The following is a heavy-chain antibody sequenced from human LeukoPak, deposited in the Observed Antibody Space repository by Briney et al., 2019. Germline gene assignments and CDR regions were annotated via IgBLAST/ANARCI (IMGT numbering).Heavy chain of an antibody. CDR3: ARRSQCSRTSCSKGGGFDI. V-gene: IGHV1-18*01. CDR2: ISTYNGDT. D-gene: IGHD2-2*01. CDR1: GYTFTNFG. J-gene: IGHJ3*02. Sequence: ASVKVSCKASGYTFTNFGISWVRQAPGQGLEWMGWISTYNGDTNYAQKVQGRVTVTIDTSTGTAYMDLRNLRFDDTAVYYCARRSQCSRTSCSKGGGFDIWGQGTMVTVSS.